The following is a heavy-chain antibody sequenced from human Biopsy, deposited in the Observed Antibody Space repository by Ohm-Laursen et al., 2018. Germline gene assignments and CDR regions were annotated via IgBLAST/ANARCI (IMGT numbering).Heavy chain of an antibody. CDR3: AKHMTSSWQQGDYGMGV. J-gene: IGHJ6*02. CDR2: ISWNSENF. V-gene: IGHV3-9*01. Sequence: SLRLSCAASGFTFDDFAMHWVRLVPGKGLEWVSGISWNSENFGYADSVKGRFTIAGDNAKKSLYLQMDSLRAEDTALYYCAKHMTSSWQQGDYGMGVWGQGTTVTVSS. CDR1: GFTFDDFA. D-gene: IGHD6-13*01.